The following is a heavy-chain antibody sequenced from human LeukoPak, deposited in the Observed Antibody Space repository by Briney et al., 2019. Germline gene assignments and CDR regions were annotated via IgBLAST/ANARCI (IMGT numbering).Heavy chain of an antibody. CDR3: AKSLWFGELRFDY. V-gene: IGHV3-23*01. J-gene: IGHJ4*02. CDR1: GFTFSSYG. D-gene: IGHD3-10*01. Sequence: GGSLRLSCAASGFTFSSYGMSWVRQAPGKGLEWVSATSGSGGSTYYADSVKGRFTISRDNSKNTLYLQMNSLRAEDTAVYYCAKSLWFGELRFDYWGQGTLVTVSS. CDR2: TSGSGGST.